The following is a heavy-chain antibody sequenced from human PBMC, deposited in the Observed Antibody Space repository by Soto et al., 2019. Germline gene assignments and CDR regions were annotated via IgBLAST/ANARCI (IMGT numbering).Heavy chain of an antibody. J-gene: IGHJ6*02. CDR2: INAGNGNT. V-gene: IGHV1-3*01. CDR1: GYTFTSYA. Sequence: GASVKVSCKASGYTFTSYAMHWVRQAPGQRLEWMGWINAGNGNTKYSQKFQGRVTITRDTSASTAYMELSSLRSEDTVVYYCASPSHTSIDYYYGMDVWGQGTTVTVSS. D-gene: IGHD6-6*01. CDR3: ASPSHTSIDYYYGMDV.